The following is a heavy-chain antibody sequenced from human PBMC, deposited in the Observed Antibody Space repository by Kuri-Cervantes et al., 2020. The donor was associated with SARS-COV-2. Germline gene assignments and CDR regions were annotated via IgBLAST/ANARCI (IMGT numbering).Heavy chain of an antibody. Sequence: ASVKVSCKAPETTFPNYDINWVRQATGQGLEWMGMVKTNSGNTLYAQFFQGRVTMTRGTSTSTVYMELSSLTSEDTAIYYCYCAPKEGFDSWGQGTLVTVSS. D-gene: IGHD2-21*01. J-gene: IGHJ4*02. CDR3: YCAPKEGFDS. CDR1: ETTFPNYD. V-gene: IGHV1-8*01. CDR2: VKTNSGNT.